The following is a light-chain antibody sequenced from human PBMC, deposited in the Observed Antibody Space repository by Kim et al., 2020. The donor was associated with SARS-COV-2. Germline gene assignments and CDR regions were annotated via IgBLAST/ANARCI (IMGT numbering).Light chain of an antibody. Sequence: DIQMTQSPSSLSASLGDSVTITCRASQGTSQNVAWFQQKPGQAPKSLIYGASALQGGVPSRFRGAGSGRDFSLTINSLQADDFAIYFCQQYNSHPITFGRGTRLEIK. V-gene: IGKV1-16*01. CDR2: GAS. CDR3: QQYNSHPIT. CDR1: QGTSQN. J-gene: IGKJ5*01.